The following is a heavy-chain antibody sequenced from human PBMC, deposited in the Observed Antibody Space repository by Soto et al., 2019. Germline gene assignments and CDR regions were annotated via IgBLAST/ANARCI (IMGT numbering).Heavy chain of an antibody. CDR3: ARETEYDFWSRNWFDP. J-gene: IGHJ5*02. V-gene: IGHV3-21*01. CDR2: ISSSSSYI. Sequence: GGSLRLSCAASGFTFSSYSMNWVRQAPGKGLEWVSSISSSSSYIYYADSVKGRFTISRDNAKNSLYLQMNSLRAEDTAVYYCARETEYDFWSRNWFDPWGQGTLVTVSS. D-gene: IGHD3-3*01. CDR1: GFTFSSYS.